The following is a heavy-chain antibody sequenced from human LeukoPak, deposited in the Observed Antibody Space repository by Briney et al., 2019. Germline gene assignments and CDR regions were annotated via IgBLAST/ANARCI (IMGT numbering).Heavy chain of an antibody. J-gene: IGHJ5*02. Sequence: SETLSLTCTVSGGSISSYYWSWIRQPPGKGLEWIGYIHYSGGITYYNPSLKSRVTISVDTSKNQFSLSLSSVTAADTAVYYCARSGGSSWYDWFDPWGQGTLVTVSS. CDR1: GGSISSYY. CDR3: ARSGGSSWYDWFDP. V-gene: IGHV4-59*08. D-gene: IGHD6-13*01. CDR2: IHYSGGIT.